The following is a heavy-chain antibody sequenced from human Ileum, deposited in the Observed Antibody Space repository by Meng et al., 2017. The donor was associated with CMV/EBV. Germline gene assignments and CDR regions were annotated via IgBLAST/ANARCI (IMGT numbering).Heavy chain of an antibody. CDR1: GGSISSTSYY. CDR3: ARTPRKYYYGSGSYP. V-gene: IGHV4-39*07. CDR2: MYYSGIT. J-gene: IGHJ5*02. D-gene: IGHD3-10*01. Sequence: HLLVQESGPGLVNPSETLSLTCTVSGGSISSTSYYWGWIRQPPGKGLEWIGSMYYSGITDYNPSLKSRVTISVDTSKNQFSLKLSSVTAADTAMYYCARTPRKYYYGSGSYPWGQGTLVTVSS.